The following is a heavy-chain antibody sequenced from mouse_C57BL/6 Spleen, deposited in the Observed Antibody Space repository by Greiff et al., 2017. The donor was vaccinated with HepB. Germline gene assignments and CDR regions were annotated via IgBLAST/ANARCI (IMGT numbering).Heavy chain of an antibody. CDR3: ARRGITTVRDWYFDV. V-gene: IGHV1-59*01. J-gene: IGHJ1*03. CDR1: GYTFTSYW. Sequence: VQLQQPGAELVRPGTSVKLSCKASGYTFTSYWMHWVKQRPGQGLEWIGVIDPSDSYTNYNQKFKGKATLTVDTSSSTAYMQLSSLTSEDSAVYYCARRGITTVRDWYFDVWGTGTTVTVSS. CDR2: IDPSDSYT. D-gene: IGHD1-1*01.